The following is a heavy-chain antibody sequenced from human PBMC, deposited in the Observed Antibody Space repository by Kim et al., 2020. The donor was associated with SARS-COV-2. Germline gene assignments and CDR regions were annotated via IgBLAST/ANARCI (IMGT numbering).Heavy chain of an antibody. CDR3: ARDSGVTGADDS. CDR2: I. V-gene: IGHV3-48*02. Sequence: ISYPDSVQGRFTKSRDKAKSSLDLQMHSLRDEDTAVYYCARDSGVTGADDSWGQGTLVTVSS. J-gene: IGHJ4*02. D-gene: IGHD1-26*01.